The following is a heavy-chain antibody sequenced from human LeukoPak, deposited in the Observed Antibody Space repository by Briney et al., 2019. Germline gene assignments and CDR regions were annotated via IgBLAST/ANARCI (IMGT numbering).Heavy chain of an antibody. CDR3: TTDYPVSSGYYRFDY. Sequence: GGSLRLSCSASGFTFSTYWMSWVRQAPGKGLEWVANMRRDGNEIYYLDSVRGRFTISRDNAKNSLYLQMNSLRAEDTAVYYCTTDYPVSSGYYRFDYWGQGTLVTVSS. CDR2: MRRDGNEI. V-gene: IGHV3-7*01. J-gene: IGHJ4*02. D-gene: IGHD3-22*01. CDR1: GFTFSTYW.